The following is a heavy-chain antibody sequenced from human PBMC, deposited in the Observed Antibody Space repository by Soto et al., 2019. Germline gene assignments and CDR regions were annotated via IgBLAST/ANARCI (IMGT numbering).Heavy chain of an antibody. CDR1: GFTFSSYW. CDR2: INSDGSST. V-gene: IGHV3-74*01. D-gene: IGHD6-13*01. J-gene: IGHJ4*02. CDR3: ARAYSSSWYFND. Sequence: EVQLVESGGGLVQPGGSLRLYCAASGFTFSSYWMHWVRQAPGKGLVWVSRINSDGSSTSYADSVKGRFTISRDNAKNTLYLHMNSLRAEETAVYYCARAYSSSWYFNDWGQGTLVTVSS.